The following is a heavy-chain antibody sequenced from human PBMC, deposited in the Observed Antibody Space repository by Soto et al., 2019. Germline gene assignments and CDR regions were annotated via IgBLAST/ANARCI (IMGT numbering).Heavy chain of an antibody. V-gene: IGHV4-39*01. CDR3: ARHRASSWYNAFDI. J-gene: IGHJ3*02. D-gene: IGHD6-13*01. CDR2: VSYSGST. Sequence: QLQLQESGPGLVKPSETLSLTYTVSGGSISSSSYYWGWIRQPPGKGLEWIGSVSYSGSTYYNPSLKSRVTMSLDTSKNQVSLKLSSVTAADTAVYYCARHRASSWYNAFDIWGQGTMVAVSS. CDR1: GGSISSSSYY.